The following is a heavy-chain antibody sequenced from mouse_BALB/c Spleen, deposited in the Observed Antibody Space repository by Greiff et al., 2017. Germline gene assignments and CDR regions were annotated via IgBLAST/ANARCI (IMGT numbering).Heavy chain of an antibody. Sequence: VKLVESGAELVRPGTSVKISCKASGYTFTNYWLGWVKQRPGHGLEWIGDIYPGGGYTNYNEKFKGKATLTADTSSSTAYMQLSSLTSEDSAVYFCARRGDYYAMDYWGQGTSVTVSS. CDR3: ARRGDYYAMDY. V-gene: IGHV1-63*02. CDR2: IYPGGGYT. CDR1: GYTFTNYW. J-gene: IGHJ4*01.